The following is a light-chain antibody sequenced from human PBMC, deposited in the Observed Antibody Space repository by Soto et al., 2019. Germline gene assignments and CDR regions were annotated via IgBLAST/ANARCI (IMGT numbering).Light chain of an antibody. CDR1: ESISRH. Sequence: DIQMTQSPSSLSASVGDRVTITCRASESISRHLNWYQQKPGKAPNLLIYAASTLQNGVPSRFSGSGSGTDFTITISSLQPEDFATYYCQQRYSTLSISFGQGTRLEIK. V-gene: IGKV1-39*01. CDR3: QQRYSTLSIS. J-gene: IGKJ5*01. CDR2: AAS.